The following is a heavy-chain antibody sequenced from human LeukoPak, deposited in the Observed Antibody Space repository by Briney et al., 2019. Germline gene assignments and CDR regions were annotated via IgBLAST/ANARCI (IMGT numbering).Heavy chain of an antibody. V-gene: IGHV4-59*08. CDR2: IYYSGST. CDR1: GGSISSYY. Sequence: SETLSLTCTVSGGSISSYYWSWIRQPPGKGLEWIGYIYYSGSTNYNPSLKSRVTISVDTSKNQFSLKLSSVTAADTAVYYCARGGGRQQLVHYYYYGMDVWGQGTTVTVS. CDR3: ARGGGRQQLVHYYYYGMDV. J-gene: IGHJ6*02. D-gene: IGHD6-13*01.